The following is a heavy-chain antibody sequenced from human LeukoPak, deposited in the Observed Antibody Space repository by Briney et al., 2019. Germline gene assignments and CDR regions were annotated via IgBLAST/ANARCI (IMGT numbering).Heavy chain of an antibody. V-gene: IGHV4-30-4*08. CDR1: GGSISSGDYY. Sequence: SETLSLTCTVSGGSISSGDYYWSWIRQPPGKGLEWIGYIYYSGSTSYNPSLKSRVTISVDTSKNQFSLKLSSVTAADTAVYYCARDHPPHAFDIWGQGTMVTVSS. J-gene: IGHJ3*02. CDR3: ARDHPPHAFDI. CDR2: IYYSGST.